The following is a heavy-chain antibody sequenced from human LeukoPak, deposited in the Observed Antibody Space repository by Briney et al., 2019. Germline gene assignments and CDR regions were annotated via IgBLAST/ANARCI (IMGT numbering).Heavy chain of an antibody. Sequence: SETLSLTCTVSGGSISSSSYYWGWIRQPPGKGLEWIGSIYYSGSTYYNPSLKSRVTISVDTSKNQFSLKLSSVTAADTAVYYCARTGQQWLSPFDYWGQGTLVTVSS. CDR3: ARTGQQWLSPFDY. J-gene: IGHJ4*02. D-gene: IGHD6-19*01. CDR1: GGSISSSSYY. V-gene: IGHV4-39*07. CDR2: IYYSGST.